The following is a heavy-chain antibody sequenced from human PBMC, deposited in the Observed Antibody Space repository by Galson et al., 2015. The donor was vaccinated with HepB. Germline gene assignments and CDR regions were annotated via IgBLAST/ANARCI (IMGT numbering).Heavy chain of an antibody. CDR3: ARAVAGGPSYWYFDL. V-gene: IGHV4-39*01. Sequence: SETLSLTCTVSGGSISSSSYYWGWIRQPPGKGLEWIGSIYYSGSTYYNPSLKSRVTISVDTSKNQFSLKLSSVTAADTAVYYCARAVAGGPSYWYFDLWGRGTLVTVSS. J-gene: IGHJ2*01. CDR2: IYYSGST. CDR1: GGSISSSSYY. D-gene: IGHD6-19*01.